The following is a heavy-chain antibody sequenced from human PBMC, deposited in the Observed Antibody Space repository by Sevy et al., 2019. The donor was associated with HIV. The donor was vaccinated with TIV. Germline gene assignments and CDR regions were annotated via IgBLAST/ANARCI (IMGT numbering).Heavy chain of an antibody. Sequence: SETLSLTCTVSGGSISSSSYYWGWIRQPPGKGLEGIGSIYYSGSTYYNPSLKSRVTISVDTSKNQFSLKLSSVTAADTAVYYCARQLLVRGVISWFDPWGQGTLVTVSS. CDR2: IYYSGST. CDR3: ARQLLVRGVISWFDP. D-gene: IGHD3-10*01. CDR1: GGSISSSSYY. V-gene: IGHV4-39*01. J-gene: IGHJ5*02.